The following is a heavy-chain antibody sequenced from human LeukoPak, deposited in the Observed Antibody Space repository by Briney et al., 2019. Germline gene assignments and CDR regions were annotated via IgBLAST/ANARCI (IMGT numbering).Heavy chain of an antibody. CDR3: ARRYSGSYYGVDYYYGMDV. CDR2: IYYSGST. V-gene: IGHV4-39*07. CDR1: GGSISSYY. D-gene: IGHD1-26*01. Sequence: SETLSLTCTVSGGSISSYYWGWIRQPPGKGLEWIGSIYYSGSTYYNPSLKSRVTISVDTSKNQFSLKLSSVTAADTAVYYCARRYSGSYYGVDYYYGMDVWGQGTTVTVSS. J-gene: IGHJ6*02.